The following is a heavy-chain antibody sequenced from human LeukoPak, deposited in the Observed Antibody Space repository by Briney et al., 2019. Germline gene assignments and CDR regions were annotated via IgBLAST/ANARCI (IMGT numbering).Heavy chain of an antibody. J-gene: IGHJ6*02. CDR3: ARDPVVPAAIWAGYYYYGMDV. CDR2: IYTSGST. D-gene: IGHD2-2*02. Sequence: SETLSLTCTVSGGSISNYYWSWIRQPAGKGLEWIGRIYTSGSTNYNPSLKSRVTMSVDTSKNQFSLKLSSVTAADTAVYYCARDPVVPAAIWAGYYYYGMDVWGQGTTVTVSS. V-gene: IGHV4-4*07. CDR1: GGSISNYY.